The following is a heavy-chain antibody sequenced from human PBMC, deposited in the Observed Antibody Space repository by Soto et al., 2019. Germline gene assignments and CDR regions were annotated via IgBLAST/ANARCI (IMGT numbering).Heavy chain of an antibody. Sequence: QVQLVQSGAEVKRPGASVKVFCKASGYTFTTHTMHWVRQAPGQGLEWMGWMNGGNGNTKYSQKFQGRVTFTRDTFASTAYMELSSLRSEDTAVYYCTRLETDSWGQGTLVTVSS. CDR2: MNGGNGNT. J-gene: IGHJ4*02. CDR1: GYTFTTHT. V-gene: IGHV1-3*01. CDR3: TRLETDS.